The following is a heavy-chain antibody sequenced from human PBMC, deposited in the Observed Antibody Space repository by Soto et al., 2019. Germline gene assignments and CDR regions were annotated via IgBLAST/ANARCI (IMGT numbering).Heavy chain of an antibody. CDR1: DGSITKYY. CDR2: VHYTGRT. V-gene: IGHV4-59*01. J-gene: IGHJ3*01. CDR3: ARDSLREHCGIYGVPVNALDV. D-gene: IGHD3-16*01. Sequence: QVLVQQSGPGLVRPSETLSLTCSVSDGSITKYYWTWVRQSPGKGLEWIGHVHYTGRTTVNPSLRGRGTMSVDTSKEQVSLTLTSATAADTAFYFGARDSLREHCGIYGVPVNALDVWGQGTLVTVSS.